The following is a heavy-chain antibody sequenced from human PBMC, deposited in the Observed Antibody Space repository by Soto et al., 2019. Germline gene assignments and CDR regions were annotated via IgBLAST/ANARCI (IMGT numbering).Heavy chain of an antibody. D-gene: IGHD3-22*01. CDR3: AKGRAGYYNFDF. CDR2: ISGSGGGT. V-gene: IGHV3-23*01. CDR1: GFTFSTYG. J-gene: IGHJ4*02. Sequence: HPGGSLRLSCAASGFTFSTYGMTWVRQAPGKGLEWVSAISGSGGGTYYADSVKGRFTTSRDDSQNTLYLQMHSLRAEDTAVYYCAKGRAGYYNFDFWGQGTLVTVSS.